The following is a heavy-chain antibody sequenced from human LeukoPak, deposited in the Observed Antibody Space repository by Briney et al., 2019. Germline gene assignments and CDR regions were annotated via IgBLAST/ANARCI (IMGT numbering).Heavy chain of an antibody. CDR2: IIPIFGTA. V-gene: IGHV1-69*05. CDR3: ARGGHYDFWSGYYRAFDY. J-gene: IGHJ4*02. Sequence: SVKVSCKASGGTFSSYAISWVRQAPGQGLEWMGGIIPIFGTANYAQRFQGRVTITTDESTSTAYMELSSLRSEDTAVYYCARGGHYDFWSGYYRAFDYWGQGTLVTVSS. D-gene: IGHD3-3*01. CDR1: GGTFSSYA.